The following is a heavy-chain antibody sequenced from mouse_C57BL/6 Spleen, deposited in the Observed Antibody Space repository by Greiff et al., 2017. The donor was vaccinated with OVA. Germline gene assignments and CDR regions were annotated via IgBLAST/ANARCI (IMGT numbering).Heavy chain of an antibody. V-gene: IGHV1-72*01. CDR1: GYTFTSYW. D-gene: IGHD1-1*01. Sequence: QVQLQQPGAELVKPGASVKLSCKASGYTFTSYWMHWVKQRPGRGLEWIGRIDPNSGGTKYNEKFKSKATLTVDKPSSTAYMQLSSLTSEDSAVYYCARQMITTVVADGFDYWGQGTTLTVSS. J-gene: IGHJ2*01. CDR3: ARQMITTVVADGFDY. CDR2: IDPNSGGT.